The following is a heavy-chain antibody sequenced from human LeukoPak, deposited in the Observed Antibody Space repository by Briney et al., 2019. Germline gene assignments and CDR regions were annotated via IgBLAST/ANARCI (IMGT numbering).Heavy chain of an antibody. Sequence: ASVKVSCKASGYTFTSYGISWVRQAPGQGLEWMGWISAYNGNTNYAQKLQGRVTMTTDTSTSTAYMELRSLGSDDTAVYYCARDPANYARAPEYFQHWGQGTLVTVSS. CDR1: GYTFTSYG. CDR2: ISAYNGNT. V-gene: IGHV1-18*01. D-gene: IGHD1-7*01. J-gene: IGHJ1*01. CDR3: ARDPANYARAPEYFQH.